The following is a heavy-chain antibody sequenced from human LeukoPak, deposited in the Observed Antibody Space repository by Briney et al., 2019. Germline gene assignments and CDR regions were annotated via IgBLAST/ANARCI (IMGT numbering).Heavy chain of an antibody. Sequence: SETLSLTCAVYGGSFSGYYWSWIRQPPGKGLEWIGEINHSGRTNYNPSLKSRVTISVDTSKNQFSLMVSSVTAADTAVYYCARDWMQLAALFDIWGQGTMVTVSS. CDR2: INHSGRT. CDR1: GGSFSGYY. D-gene: IGHD5-18*01. J-gene: IGHJ3*02. V-gene: IGHV4-34*01. CDR3: ARDWMQLAALFDI.